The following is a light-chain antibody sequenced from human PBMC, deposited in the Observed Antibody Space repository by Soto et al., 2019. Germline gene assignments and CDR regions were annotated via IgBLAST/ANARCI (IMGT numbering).Light chain of an antibody. CDR1: SGHSTYI. Sequence: QLVLTQSSSASASLGSSVKLTCTLSSGHSTYIIAWHQQQPGKAPRYLMKLEGSGSYNKGSGIPDRFSGSSSGADRYLTISTLQFEDEADYYCETWDTNVVVFGGGTKLTVL. CDR3: ETWDTNVVV. V-gene: IGLV4-60*02. CDR2: LEGSGSY. J-gene: IGLJ2*01.